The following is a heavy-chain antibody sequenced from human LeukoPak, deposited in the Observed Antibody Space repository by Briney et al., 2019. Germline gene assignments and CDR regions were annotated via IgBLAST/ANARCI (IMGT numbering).Heavy chain of an antibody. CDR2: VYSGGYT. CDR1: GFNVSSNY. Sequence: QTGGSLRLSCAASGFNVSSNYMSWVRQTPGMGLEWVSVVYSGGYTYYAESVKGRFTISIDNSKNKLYLQLNSLIAADTAVYYCARGGAYDSWNYFDYWGQGALVTVSS. CDR3: ARGGAYDSWNYFDY. D-gene: IGHD5-12*01. J-gene: IGHJ4*02. V-gene: IGHV3-66*01.